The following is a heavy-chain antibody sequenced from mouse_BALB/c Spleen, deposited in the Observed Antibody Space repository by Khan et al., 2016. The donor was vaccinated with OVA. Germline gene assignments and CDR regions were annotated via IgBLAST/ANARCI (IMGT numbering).Heavy chain of an antibody. D-gene: IGHD1-1*01. CDR2: INPATDYT. CDR1: GYIFTSYW. CDR3: VNHGSSSAWFTY. V-gene: IGHV1-7*01. J-gene: IGHJ3*01. Sequence: QIQLVQSGAELAKPGASVKMSCKASGYIFTSYWMHWVKQRPGQGLEWIGYINPATDYTEYNQKFMNKATLTADKSSSTAYMQLSSLTSEDSAFYFCVNHGSSSAWFTYWGQGTPVTVSA.